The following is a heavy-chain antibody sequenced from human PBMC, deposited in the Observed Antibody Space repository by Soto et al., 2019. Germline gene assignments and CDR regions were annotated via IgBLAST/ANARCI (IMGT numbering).Heavy chain of an antibody. D-gene: IGHD6-19*01. J-gene: IGHJ1*01. Sequence: LSLSCEASGFNFKKFAMGWVRQAPGEGLEWVSGISCCGGSTFYADSVKGRFSLARDDSKNTLSLQLNSLRVEDTAHYYCAKADGEQWLIPHLDNWGQGTQVTVYS. CDR2: ISCCGGST. CDR3: AKADGEQWLIPHLDN. CDR1: GFNFKKFA. V-gene: IGHV3-23*01.